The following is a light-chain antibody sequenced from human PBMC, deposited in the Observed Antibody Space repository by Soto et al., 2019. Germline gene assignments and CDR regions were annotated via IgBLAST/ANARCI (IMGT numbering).Light chain of an antibody. CDR3: QQYNNWPPYT. CDR1: QSVSSN. CDR2: VAS. V-gene: IGKV3-15*01. Sequence: EIVMTQSPATLSVSPGERATLSCRASQSVSSNLAWYQQKPGQAPRPLIYVASTRATGIPARFSGSRSGTEFTLTINSLQSEDFAVYYCQQYNNWPPYTFGQGTKLEIK. J-gene: IGKJ2*01.